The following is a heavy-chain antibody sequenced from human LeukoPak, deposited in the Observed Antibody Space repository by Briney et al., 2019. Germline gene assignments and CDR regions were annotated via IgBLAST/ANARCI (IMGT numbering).Heavy chain of an antibody. CDR1: GGSISSYY. Sequence: PSETLSLTCTVSGGSISSYYWSWIRQPAGKGLEWIGRMDFSGNTNYNPSLKSRVTMSVDTSKNQFSLKLSSVTAADTAVYYCATEQWLRSFDIWGQGTMVTVSS. V-gene: IGHV4-4*07. CDR2: MDFSGNT. CDR3: ATEQWLRSFDI. D-gene: IGHD6-19*01. J-gene: IGHJ3*02.